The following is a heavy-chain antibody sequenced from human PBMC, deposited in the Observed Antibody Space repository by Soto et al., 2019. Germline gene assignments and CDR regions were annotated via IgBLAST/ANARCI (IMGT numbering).Heavy chain of an antibody. CDR2: ISSSSSYI. J-gene: IGHJ3*02. V-gene: IGHV3-21*04. D-gene: IGHD3-9*01. CDR1: GFTFSSYS. CDR3: ARVGNKSLFYDILTGYPIPQTPEAFDI. Sequence: GGSLRLSCAASGFTFSSYSMNWVRQAPGKGLEWVSSISSSSSYIYYADSVKGRFTISRDNAKNSLYLQMNSLRAEDTAVYYCARVGNKSLFYDILTGYPIPQTPEAFDIWGQGTMVTVSS.